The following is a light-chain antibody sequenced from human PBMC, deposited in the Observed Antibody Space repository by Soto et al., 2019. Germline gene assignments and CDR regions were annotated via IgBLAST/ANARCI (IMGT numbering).Light chain of an antibody. CDR1: QSVSSNY. J-gene: IGKJ5*01. CDR3: QQYGSSPPIT. V-gene: IGKV3-20*01. CDR2: GAS. Sequence: EIGLTQSPGTLSLSPGERATLSCRASQSVSSNYLAWYQQKPGQAPRLLIYGASSRATGIPDRFSGSGSGTDLTLTISRLEPEDFAVYYCQQYGSSPPITFGQGTRLEIK.